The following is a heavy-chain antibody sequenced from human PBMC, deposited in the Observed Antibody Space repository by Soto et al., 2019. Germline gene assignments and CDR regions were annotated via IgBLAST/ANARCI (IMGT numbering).Heavy chain of an antibody. CDR3: AKDRWGDFGDLNLPGY. CDR1: GFTFSSFG. Sequence: QVLLVESGGGVVQPGRSLRISCAVSGFTFSSFGMHWVRQAPGKGLEWVAVISADGSSKHYADSLQGRFTISRDNSNNTLYLQMDSLGPEDTAVYYCAKDRWGDFGDLNLPGYWGQGTLVTVSS. V-gene: IGHV3-30*18. CDR2: ISADGSSK. J-gene: IGHJ4*02. D-gene: IGHD4-17*01.